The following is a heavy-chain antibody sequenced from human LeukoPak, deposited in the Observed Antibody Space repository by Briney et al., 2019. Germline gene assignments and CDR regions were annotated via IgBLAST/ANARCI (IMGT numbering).Heavy chain of an antibody. CDR2: ISSNGGST. D-gene: IGHD3-22*01. CDR3: ARDLSDSSGLKVLDY. CDR1: GFTFSSYG. J-gene: IGHJ4*02. Sequence: GGSLRLSCATSGFTFSSYGMHWVRQAPGKGLEYVSAISSNGGSTYYANSVKGRFTISRDNSKNTLYLQMGSLRAEDMAVYYCARDLSDSSGLKVLDYWGQGTLVTVSS. V-gene: IGHV3-64*01.